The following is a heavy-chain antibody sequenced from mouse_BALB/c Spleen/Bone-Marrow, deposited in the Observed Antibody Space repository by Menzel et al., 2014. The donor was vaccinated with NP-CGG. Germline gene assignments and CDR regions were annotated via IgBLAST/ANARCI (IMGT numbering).Heavy chain of an antibody. CDR1: GFTFSSYA. CDR3: ASLYFYGSSYYTMDY. CDR2: ISSGGST. D-gene: IGHD1-1*01. V-gene: IGHV5-6-5*01. J-gene: IGHJ4*01. Sequence: DVQLQESGGGLVKPGGSLKLSCAASGFTFSSYAMSWVRQTPEKRLEWVASISSGGSTCYPDSVKGRFTISRDNARNILYLQMSSLRSEDTAMYYCASLYFYGSSYYTMDYWGQGTSVTVSS.